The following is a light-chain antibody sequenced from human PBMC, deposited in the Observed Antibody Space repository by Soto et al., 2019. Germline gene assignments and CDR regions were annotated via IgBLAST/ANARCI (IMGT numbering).Light chain of an antibody. V-gene: IGKV3-20*01. CDR1: QSVSNNY. CDR2: GAS. CDR3: QQYGSSGT. J-gene: IGKJ1*01. Sequence: EIVLTQSPGTLSLSPGESATLSCRASQSVSNNYLAWYQQKPGQAPRLLIYGASNRATGIPDRFSGSGSGTDFPLTISRLEPEDFAVYDCQQYGSSGTFGQGTKVDIK.